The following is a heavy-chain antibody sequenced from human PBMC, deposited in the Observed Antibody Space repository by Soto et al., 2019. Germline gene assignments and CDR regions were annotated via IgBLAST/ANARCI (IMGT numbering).Heavy chain of an antibody. CDR1: GGSISSGGYY. V-gene: IGHV4-31*03. Sequence: SETLSLTCTVSGGSISSGGYYWSWIRQHPGKGLEWIGYIYYSGSTYYNPSLKSRVTISVDTSKNQFSLKLSSVTAADTAVYYCASSSSSWYEDGMDVWGQGTTVTVSS. CDR2: IYYSGST. J-gene: IGHJ6*02. D-gene: IGHD6-13*01. CDR3: ASSSSSWYEDGMDV.